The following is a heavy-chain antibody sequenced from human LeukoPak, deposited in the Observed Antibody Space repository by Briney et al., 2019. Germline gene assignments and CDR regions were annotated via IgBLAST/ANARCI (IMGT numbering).Heavy chain of an antibody. J-gene: IGHJ3*02. Sequence: ASVKVSCKASGYTFTSYGISWVRQAPGQGLEWMGWISAYNGNTNYAQKLQGRVTMTTDTSTSTAYMELSSLRSEDMAVYYCAREEYYYGSGSYHDAFDIWGQGTMVTVSS. CDR3: AREEYYYGSGSYHDAFDI. CDR1: GYTFTSYG. V-gene: IGHV1-18*03. D-gene: IGHD3-10*01. CDR2: ISAYNGNT.